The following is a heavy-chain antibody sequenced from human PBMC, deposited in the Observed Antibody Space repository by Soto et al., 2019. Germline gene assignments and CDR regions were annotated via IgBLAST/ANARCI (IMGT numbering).Heavy chain of an antibody. D-gene: IGHD6-19*01. CDR2: IYWDDAK. V-gene: IGHV2-5*02. CDR1: GFSLSTSGEG. J-gene: IGHJ3*02. CDR3: AHRATVAVAGGGLDI. Sequence: QITLKESGPTLVRPTQTLTLTFTFSGFSLSTSGEGVGWLRQPPGKALEWLALIYWDDAKRYSPSLKSRLTITKDTSKNQVVLIMTNMDPVDTATYYGAHRATVAVAGGGLDICGQGTMVTVSS.